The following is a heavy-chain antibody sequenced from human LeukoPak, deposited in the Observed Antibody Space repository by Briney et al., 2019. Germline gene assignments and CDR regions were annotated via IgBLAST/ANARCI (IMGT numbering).Heavy chain of an antibody. CDR1: GFTVSSNY. Sequence: QSGGSLRLSCAAAGFTVSSNYMSWVRQAPGKGLEWVSVIYSGGSTYYADSVKGRFTISRDNSKNTLYLQMNSQRAEDTAVYYCARAPIVGATTDYWGQGTLVTVSS. CDR3: ARAPIVGATTDY. D-gene: IGHD1-26*01. CDR2: IYSGGST. J-gene: IGHJ4*02. V-gene: IGHV3-53*01.